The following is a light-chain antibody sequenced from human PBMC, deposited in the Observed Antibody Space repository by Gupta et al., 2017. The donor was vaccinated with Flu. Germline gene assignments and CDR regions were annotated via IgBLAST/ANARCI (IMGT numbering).Light chain of an antibody. CDR3: QAWDSGTYV. CDR1: KLGNKC. Sequence: SYELTQPPSVSVSPGQTASITCSGDKLGNKCASWYQQKPGQSPVLVIYQDTKRPSGIPERFSGSNSGNTATLTISGTQAMDEADYYCQAWDSGTYVFGTGTMVTVL. CDR2: QDT. J-gene: IGLJ1*01. V-gene: IGLV3-1*01.